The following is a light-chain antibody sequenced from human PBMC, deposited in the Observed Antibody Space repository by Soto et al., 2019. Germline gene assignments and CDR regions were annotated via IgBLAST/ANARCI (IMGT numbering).Light chain of an antibody. CDR1: SSNIGSKT. J-gene: IGLJ1*01. Sequence: ELTRPASANGTHRQRRTISNSGSSSNIGSKTVNWYQQLPGTAPKLLIYSNYQRPSGVPDRFSGSKSGTSASLAISGLQSEDEADYYCAAWDASLNGYAFGTGTKVTVL. V-gene: IGLV1-44*01. CDR2: SNY. CDR3: AAWDASLNGYA.